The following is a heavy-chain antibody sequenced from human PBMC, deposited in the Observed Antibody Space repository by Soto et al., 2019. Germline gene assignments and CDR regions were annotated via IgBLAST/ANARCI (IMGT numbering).Heavy chain of an antibody. Sequence: PGESLKISCNGSGYSFTSYWISWVRQMPGKGLEWMGRIDPSDSYTNYSPSFQGHVTISADKSISTAYLQWSSLKASDTAMYYCARLDYYGSGSYFREAIDPWGQGTLVTVSS. D-gene: IGHD3-10*01. CDR2: IDPSDSYT. J-gene: IGHJ5*02. CDR3: ARLDYYGSGSYFREAIDP. CDR1: GYSFTSYW. V-gene: IGHV5-10-1*01.